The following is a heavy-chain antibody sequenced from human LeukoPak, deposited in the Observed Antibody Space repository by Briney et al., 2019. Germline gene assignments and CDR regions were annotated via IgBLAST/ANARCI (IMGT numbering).Heavy chain of an antibody. J-gene: IGHJ4*02. D-gene: IGHD6-19*01. Sequence: GGSLRLSCAASGFTFSDYYMSWIRQAPGKGLEWVSYISSSGSTIYYADSVKGRFTISRDNAKNSLYLQMNSLRAEDTAVYYCARDSGIAVAGSQESDYWGQGTLVTVSS. V-gene: IGHV3-11*01. CDR2: ISSSGSTI. CDR3: ARDSGIAVAGSQESDY. CDR1: GFTFSDYY.